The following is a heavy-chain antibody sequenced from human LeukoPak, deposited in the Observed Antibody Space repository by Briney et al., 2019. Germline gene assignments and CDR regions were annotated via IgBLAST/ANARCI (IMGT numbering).Heavy chain of an antibody. CDR3: AKGRYDFWSGYSNYYYMDV. Sequence: GGSLRLSCAASGFTFDNYGMHWVRQAPGKGLEWVAFVRYDESNKYYVDSVKGRFTISRDNSKNTLYLQMNSLRAEDTAVYYCAKGRYDFWSGYSNYYYMDVWGKGTTVIVSS. CDR2: VRYDESNK. V-gene: IGHV3-30*02. CDR1: GFTFDNYG. D-gene: IGHD3-3*01. J-gene: IGHJ6*03.